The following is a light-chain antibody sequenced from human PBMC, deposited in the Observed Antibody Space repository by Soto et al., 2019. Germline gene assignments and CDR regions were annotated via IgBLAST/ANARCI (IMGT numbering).Light chain of an antibody. V-gene: IGLV2-8*01. CDR2: EVS. CDR3: RSYAGSNNLGV. CDR1: SSDVGGYNY. J-gene: IGLJ3*02. Sequence: QSALTQPPSASGSPGQSVTISCTGTSSDVGGYNYVSWYQQHPGKAPKLMIYEVSKRPSGVPDRFSGSKSGNTASLTVSRLQAEAEADYYCRSYAGSNNLGVFGGGTKVTVL.